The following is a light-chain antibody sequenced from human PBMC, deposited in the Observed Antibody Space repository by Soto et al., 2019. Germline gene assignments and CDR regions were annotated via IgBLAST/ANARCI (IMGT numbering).Light chain of an antibody. CDR3: QQYGSSGT. J-gene: IGKJ1*01. CDR2: GAS. CDR1: QSVSSSY. Sequence: EIALTQSPGTLSLSPGERATLSCRASQSVSSSYLAWYQQKPGQAPRLLIYGASSRATGIPERFSGSGSGTDFTLTISRLEPEDFAVYYCQQYGSSGTFGQGTKVDIK. V-gene: IGKV3-20*01.